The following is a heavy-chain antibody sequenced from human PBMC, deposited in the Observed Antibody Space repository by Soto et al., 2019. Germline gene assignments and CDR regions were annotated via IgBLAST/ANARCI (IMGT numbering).Heavy chain of an antibody. CDR2: FDPEDGET. Sequence: GASVKVSCKVSGYTLTELSMHWVRQAPGKGLEWMGGFDPEDGETIYAQKFQGRVTMTEDTSTDTAYMELSSLRSEDTAVYYCATDFSGPLNHPYSSGGAFYYWGRGNLVTVSS. CDR3: ATDFSGPLNHPYSSGGAFYY. CDR1: GYTLTELS. V-gene: IGHV1-24*01. D-gene: IGHD6-19*01. J-gene: IGHJ4*02.